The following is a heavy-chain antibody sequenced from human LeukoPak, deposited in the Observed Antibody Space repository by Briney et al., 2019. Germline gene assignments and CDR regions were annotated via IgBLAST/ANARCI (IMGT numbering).Heavy chain of an antibody. CDR2: ISSSSSYI. V-gene: IGHV3-21*01. J-gene: IGHJ4*02. CDR3: ARDMAVGATPPFFDY. D-gene: IGHD1-26*01. Sequence: GGSLRLSCAASGFTFSSYSMNWVRQAPGKGLEWVSSISSSSSYIYYADSVKGRFTISRDNAKNSLYLQMNSLRAEDTAVYYCARDMAVGATPPFFDYWGQGTQVTVSS. CDR1: GFTFSSYS.